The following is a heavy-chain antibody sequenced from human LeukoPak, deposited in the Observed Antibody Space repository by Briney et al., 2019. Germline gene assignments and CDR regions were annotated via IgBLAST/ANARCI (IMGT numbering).Heavy chain of an antibody. CDR3: ARAYTSWSFDY. Sequence: SETLSLTCTVSGVSITTYYWSWIRQPPGKGLEWIGFIYYSGNTNYNPSLKSRVTISVDTSRNQFSLKLSSVTAADTAVYYCARAYTSWSFDYWGQGTLVTVSS. CDR2: IYYSGNT. CDR1: GVSITTYY. D-gene: IGHD2-2*02. J-gene: IGHJ4*02. V-gene: IGHV4-59*01.